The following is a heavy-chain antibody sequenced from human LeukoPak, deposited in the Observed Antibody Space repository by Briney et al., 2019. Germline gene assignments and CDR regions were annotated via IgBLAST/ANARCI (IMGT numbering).Heavy chain of an antibody. D-gene: IGHD6-13*01. CDR1: GFTFSSYS. CDR3: AMLVDYYYGMDV. Sequence: KHWGALRLSCAASGFTFSSYSMNWVRQAPGKGLEWVSSISSSSSYIYYADSVKGRFTISRDNAKNSLYLQMNSLRAEDTAVYYCAMLVDYYYGMDVWGQGTTVTVSS. V-gene: IGHV3-21*01. J-gene: IGHJ6*02. CDR2: ISSSSSYI.